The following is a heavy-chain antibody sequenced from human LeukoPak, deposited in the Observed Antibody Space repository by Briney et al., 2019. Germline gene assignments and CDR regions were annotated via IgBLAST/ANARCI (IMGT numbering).Heavy chain of an antibody. J-gene: IGHJ4*02. V-gene: IGHV5-51*01. CDR2: IYPGDSDT. D-gene: IGHD3-16*02. CDR1: GYSFDTYW. CDR3: ARGGVFDGSTSGFGY. Sequence: GESLKISCKGSGYSFDTYWIGWVRQVPGKGLEWMGIIYPGDSDTRYSPSFQGQVTISADKSINTAYVQWSSLKASDTAMYYCARGGVFDGSTSGFGYWGQGTLVTVSS.